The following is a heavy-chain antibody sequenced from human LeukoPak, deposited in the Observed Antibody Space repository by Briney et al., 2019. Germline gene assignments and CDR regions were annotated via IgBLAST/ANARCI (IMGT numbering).Heavy chain of an antibody. D-gene: IGHD3-22*01. J-gene: IGHJ4*02. Sequence: PSETLSLTCTVSGGSISSSSYYWGWIRQPPGKGLEWIGSIYYSGSTYYNPSLKSRVTISVDTSKNQFSLKLSSVTAADTAVYYCARGSRRLLLHDPFDYWGQGTLVTVSS. V-gene: IGHV4-39*07. CDR2: IYYSGST. CDR1: GGSISSSSYY. CDR3: ARGSRRLLLHDPFDY.